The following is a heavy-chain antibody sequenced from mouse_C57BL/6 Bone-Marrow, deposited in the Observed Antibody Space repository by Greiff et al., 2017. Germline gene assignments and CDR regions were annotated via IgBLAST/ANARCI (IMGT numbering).Heavy chain of an antibody. CDR2: IYPRSGNT. J-gene: IGHJ1*03. CDR1: GYTFTSYG. CDR3: ARWIYYYGSSPHWYFDV. Sequence: VKLQESGAELARPGASVKLSCKASGYTFTSYGISWVKQRTGQGLEWIGEIYPRSGNTYYNEKVKGKATLTADKSSRTAYMELRSLTSEDSAVYFFARWIYYYGSSPHWYFDVWGTGTTVTVSS. V-gene: IGHV1-81*01. D-gene: IGHD1-1*01.